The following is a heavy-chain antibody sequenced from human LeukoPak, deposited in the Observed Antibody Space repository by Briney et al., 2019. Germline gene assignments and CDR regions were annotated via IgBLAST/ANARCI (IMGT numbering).Heavy chain of an antibody. CDR1: RFSFSDYD. Sequence: GGSLRLSCRASRFSFSDYDMHWVRQAPGKGPEWVAVISYDGSRKHYGDSVKGRFTISRDNSESTLFLQMNSLTTDDTAVYLCAKYAYNWNAPDGFDMSGQGTMVIVSS. D-gene: IGHD1-1*01. V-gene: IGHV3-30*18. J-gene: IGHJ3*02. CDR2: ISYDGSRK. CDR3: AKYAYNWNAPDGFDM.